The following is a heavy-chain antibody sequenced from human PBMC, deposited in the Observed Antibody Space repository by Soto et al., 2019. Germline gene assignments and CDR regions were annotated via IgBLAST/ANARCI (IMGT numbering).Heavy chain of an antibody. CDR1: GFTFSSYA. CDR3: ARDGYCSGGSCYAEYYYYGMVV. V-gene: IGHV3-64*01. Sequence: GGSLRLSCAASGFTFSSYAMHWVRQAPGKGLEYVSAISSNGGSTYYANSVKGRFTISRDNSKNTLYLQMGSLRAEDMAVYYCARDGYCSGGSCYAEYYYYGMVVWGQGTTVTVSS. D-gene: IGHD2-15*01. J-gene: IGHJ6*02. CDR2: ISSNGGST.